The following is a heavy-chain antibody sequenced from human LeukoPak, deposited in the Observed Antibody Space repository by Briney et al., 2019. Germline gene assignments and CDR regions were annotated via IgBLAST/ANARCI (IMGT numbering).Heavy chain of an antibody. CDR2: IGTHGSPS. Sequence: GGSLRLSCAASEFTFSSYEMNWVRQAPGKGLEWVSYIGTHGSPSYYAASVEGRFTVSRDNAKNSLYLQMNSLRAEDTAVYYCASFYDTSGRDYWGQGILVTVSS. J-gene: IGHJ4*02. CDR1: EFTFSSYE. CDR3: ASFYDTSGRDY. V-gene: IGHV3-48*03. D-gene: IGHD3-22*01.